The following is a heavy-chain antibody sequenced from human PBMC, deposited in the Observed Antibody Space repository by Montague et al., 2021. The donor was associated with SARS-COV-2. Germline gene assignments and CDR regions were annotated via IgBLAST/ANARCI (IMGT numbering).Heavy chain of an antibody. V-gene: IGHV3-30*04. D-gene: IGHD1-26*01. CDR1: GFNFSDA. CDR2: NSNDGSNK. CDR3: AREGASFHDGGYVDY. Sequence: SLRLSCAASGFNFSDAINWGRQDPGKEVEGVALNSNDGSNKNYEDDVKGRLTVSRDNSKNTLYLQMNSLRAEDTAVYYCAREGASFHDGGYVDYWGPGTLVTVSS. J-gene: IGHJ4*02.